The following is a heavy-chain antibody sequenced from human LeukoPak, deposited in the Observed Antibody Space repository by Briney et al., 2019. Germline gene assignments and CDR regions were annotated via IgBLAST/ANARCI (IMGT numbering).Heavy chain of an antibody. CDR1: GGSISSYY. J-gene: IGHJ4*02. V-gene: IGHV4-59*01. CDR3: ARGAAGNSYGPAFDY. D-gene: IGHD5-18*01. CDR2: IYYSGST. Sequence: SETLSLTCTVSGGSISSYYWSWIRQPPGKGLEWIGYIYYSGSTNYNPSLKSRVTISVDTSKNQFSLKLSSVTAADTAVYYCARGAAGNSYGPAFDYWGQGTLVTVSS.